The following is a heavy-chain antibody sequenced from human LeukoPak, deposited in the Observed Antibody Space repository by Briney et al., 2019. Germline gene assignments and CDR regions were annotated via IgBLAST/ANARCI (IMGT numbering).Heavy chain of an antibody. J-gene: IGHJ4*02. Sequence: GGSLRLSCAASGFTFSSYSMNWVRQAPGKGLEWVSYISSSSSTIYYADSVKGRFTISRDNAKNSLYLQMDSLRAEDTAVYYCARVNSITMVRGVKNGIDYWGQGTLVTVSS. D-gene: IGHD3-10*01. CDR2: ISSSSSTI. V-gene: IGHV3-48*04. CDR1: GFTFSSYS. CDR3: ARVNSITMVRGVKNGIDY.